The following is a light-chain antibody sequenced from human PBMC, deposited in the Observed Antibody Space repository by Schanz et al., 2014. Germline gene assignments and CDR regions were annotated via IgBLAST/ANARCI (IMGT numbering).Light chain of an antibody. CDR2: DVS. V-gene: IGLV2-14*01. CDR1: SSDVGGYNY. Sequence: QSALTQPASVSGSPGQSITISCTGTSSDVGGYNYVSWYQQHPGKAPKLMIYDVSNRPSGVYTRFSGSKSGTSASLAITGQTADDEADYYCCSYTRTYTWVFGGGTKLTVL. J-gene: IGLJ3*02. CDR3: CSYTRTYTWV.